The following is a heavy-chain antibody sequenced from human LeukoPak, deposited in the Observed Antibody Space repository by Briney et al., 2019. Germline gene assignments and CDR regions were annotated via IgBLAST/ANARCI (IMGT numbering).Heavy chain of an antibody. Sequence: PSETLSLTCTVSGGSISYYYWSWIRQSPGKGLEWIGYIYYNGSTNYNPSLKSRVTISVDMSKNQFSLKVTSVTAADTAVYYCARSIAARYQWFDPWGQGTLVTVSS. CDR1: GGSISYYY. CDR3: ARSIAARYQWFDP. CDR2: IYYNGST. V-gene: IGHV4-59*08. D-gene: IGHD6-6*01. J-gene: IGHJ5*02.